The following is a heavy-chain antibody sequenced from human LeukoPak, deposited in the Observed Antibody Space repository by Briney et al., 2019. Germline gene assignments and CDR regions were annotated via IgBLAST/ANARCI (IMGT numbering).Heavy chain of an antibody. Sequence: TSETLSLTCTVSGDSFNSRNYYWGWIRQPRGKGLEWIGSLYFTGSTYYNPSLKSRVTISLETAKNQFSLKMISVTGADTAVYYCARSLQDIWSGYEAPRRPFDQWGRGTLVTVTS. CDR1: GDSFNSRNYY. V-gene: IGHV4-39*01. J-gene: IGHJ4*02. CDR2: LYFTGST. D-gene: IGHD6-25*01. CDR3: ARSLQDIWSGYEAPRRPFDQ.